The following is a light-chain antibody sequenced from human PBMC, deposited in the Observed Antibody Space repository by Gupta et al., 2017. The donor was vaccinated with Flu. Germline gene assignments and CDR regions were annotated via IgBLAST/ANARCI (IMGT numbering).Light chain of an antibody. CDR2: EVN. V-gene: IGLV2-8*01. CDR1: SSDVGGYNY. Sequence: GTSSDVGGYNYVSWYQQHPGKAPKLIIYEVNKRPSGVPDRFSGSKSGNTASLTVSGLLAEDEADYYSCSYGGSKFFGGGTKLTVL. J-gene: IGLJ2*01. CDR3: CSYGGSKF.